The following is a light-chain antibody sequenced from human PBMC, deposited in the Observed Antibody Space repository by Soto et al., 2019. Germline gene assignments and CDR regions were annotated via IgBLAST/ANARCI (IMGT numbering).Light chain of an antibody. CDR1: QSVNTRY. J-gene: IGKJ1*01. Sequence: DIVLTQSPGTLSLSPGEGATLSCRASQSVNTRYLAWYQQKPGQAPRLLIFGATIRATGIPDRFIGSGSGRDFTLTISRLEPEDFAVYYCQQYGSSPTTFGQGTKVEIK. CDR2: GAT. CDR3: QQYGSSPTT. V-gene: IGKV3-20*01.